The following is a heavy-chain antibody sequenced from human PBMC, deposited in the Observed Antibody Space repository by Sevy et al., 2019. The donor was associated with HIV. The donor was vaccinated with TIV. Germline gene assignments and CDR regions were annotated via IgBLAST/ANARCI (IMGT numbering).Heavy chain of an antibody. CDR3: ARGVTTVTPCDY. J-gene: IGHJ4*02. CDR1: GFTFSDYW. CDR2: IKQDGSDK. Sequence: GGSLRLSCTASGFTFSDYWMSWVRQAPGKGLEWVANIKQDGSDKHYVDSVKGRFTISRDNAKNSLYLQMNSLRAGDTAVYYCARGVTTVTPCDYWGQGTLVTVSS. V-gene: IGHV3-7*01. D-gene: IGHD4-17*01.